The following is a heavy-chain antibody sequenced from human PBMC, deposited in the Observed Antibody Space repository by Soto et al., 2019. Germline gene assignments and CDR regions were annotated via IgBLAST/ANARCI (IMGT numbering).Heavy chain of an antibody. Sequence: QVQLLQSGAEVKKPGASVRVSCRASGYTFKNYDIYWVRRAPGQGLEWMGWMNPNSGNTGYAQKFQDRVTMTSDTSTRTAYMELSSLTAEDTALYYCARRMTWSLWCFDLWGSGTQVTVSS. CDR3: ARRMTWSLWCFDL. V-gene: IGHV1-8*01. D-gene: IGHD3-10*01. CDR1: GYTFKNYD. CDR2: MNPNSGNT. J-gene: IGHJ2*01.